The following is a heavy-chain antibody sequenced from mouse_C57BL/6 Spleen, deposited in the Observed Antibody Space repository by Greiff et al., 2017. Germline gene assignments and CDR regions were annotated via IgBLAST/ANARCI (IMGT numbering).Heavy chain of an antibody. V-gene: IGHV1-62-2*01. CDR2: FYPGSGSI. J-gene: IGHJ1*03. Sequence: QVQLQQSGAELVKPGASVKLSCKASGYTFTEYTIHWVKQRPGQGLEWIGWFYPGSGSIKYNEKFKDKATLTADKSSSTVYMELSRLTSEDSAVYFCARHGPWYGSGSYLYFGVWGTGTTVTVSS. D-gene: IGHD1-1*01. CDR3: ARHGPWYGSGSYLYFGV. CDR1: GYTFTEYT.